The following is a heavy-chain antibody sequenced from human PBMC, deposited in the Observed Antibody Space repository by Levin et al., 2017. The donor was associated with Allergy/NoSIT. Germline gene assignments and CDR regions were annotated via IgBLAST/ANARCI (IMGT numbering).Heavy chain of an antibody. J-gene: IGHJ4*02. CDR3: AKDGGYSGSPSFDY. CDR1: GFTFSSYG. V-gene: IGHV3-30*18. D-gene: IGHD1-26*01. Sequence: GESLKISCAASGFTFSSYGMHWVRQAPGKGLEWVAVISYDGSNKYYADSVKGRFTISRDNSKNTLYLQMNSLRAEDTAVYYCAKDGGYSGSPSFDYWGQGTLVTVSS. CDR2: ISYDGSNK.